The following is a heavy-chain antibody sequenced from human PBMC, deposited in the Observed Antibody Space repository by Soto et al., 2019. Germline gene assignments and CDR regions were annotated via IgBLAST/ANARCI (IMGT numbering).Heavy chain of an antibody. Sequence: QVQLQESGPGLVKPSQTLSLTCTVSGGSISSGGYYWSWIRQHPGKGLEWIGYIYYSGSTYYNPSLKRRVTISVDTSKNQFSLQLSSVTAADTAVYYCARGRYSSSAGDYWGQGTLVTVSS. J-gene: IGHJ4*02. D-gene: IGHD6-6*01. CDR3: ARGRYSSSAGDY. CDR1: GGSISSGGYY. V-gene: IGHV4-31*03. CDR2: IYYSGST.